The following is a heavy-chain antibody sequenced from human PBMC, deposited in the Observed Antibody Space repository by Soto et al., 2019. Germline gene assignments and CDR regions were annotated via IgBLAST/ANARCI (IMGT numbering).Heavy chain of an antibody. CDR2: IYYSGST. D-gene: IGHD4-17*01. V-gene: IGHV4-31*03. Sequence: SETLSLTCTVSGGSISSGGYYWSWIRQHPGKGLEWIGYIYYSGSTYYNPSLKSRVTISVDTSKNQFSLKLSSVTAADTAVYYCARTGATHRLRSIDYWGQGTLVTVSS. J-gene: IGHJ4*02. CDR3: ARTGATHRLRSIDY. CDR1: GGSISSGGYY.